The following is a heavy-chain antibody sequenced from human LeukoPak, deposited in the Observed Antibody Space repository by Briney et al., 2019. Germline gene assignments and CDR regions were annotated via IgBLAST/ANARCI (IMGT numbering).Heavy chain of an antibody. J-gene: IGHJ6*04. CDR1: GFTFSSYW. D-gene: IGHD5-12*01. CDR3: MRDSGYDHHYYYYAMDV. CDR2: IKQDGSET. Sequence: GGSLRLSCAASGFTFSSYWMSWVRQAPGKGLEWVSNIKQDGSETYYADSVKGRFTISRDNAKNTLYLQMNSLRAEDTAVYYCMRDSGYDHHYYYYAMDVGGEGTTVTVSS. V-gene: IGHV3-7*04.